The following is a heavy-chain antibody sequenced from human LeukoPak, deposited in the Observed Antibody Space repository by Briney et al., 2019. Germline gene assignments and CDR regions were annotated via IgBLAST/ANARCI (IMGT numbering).Heavy chain of an antibody. CDR2: ISSSSSYI. V-gene: IGHV3-21*01. CDR1: GFTFSSYS. Sequence: PGGSLRLSCAASGFTFSSYSMNWVRQAPGKGLEWVSSISSSSSYICYADSVKGRFTISRDNAKNSLYLQMNSLRAEDTAVYYCARDGTYYDSSGYDDQPGYFDYWGQGTLVTVSS. D-gene: IGHD3-22*01. CDR3: ARDGTYYDSSGYDDQPGYFDY. J-gene: IGHJ4*02.